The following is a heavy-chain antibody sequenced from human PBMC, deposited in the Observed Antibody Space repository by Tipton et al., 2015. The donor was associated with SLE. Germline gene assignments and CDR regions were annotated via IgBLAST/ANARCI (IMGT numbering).Heavy chain of an antibody. CDR1: GGSISSYY. CDR2: ISYSETT. Sequence: TLSLTYTVSGGSISSYYWSWIRPPPGKGLEWIGSISYSETTNYNPSLKSRVTISVDTSKNQFSLKLRSVTAADTAVYYCAGAWQGYCSGGTCYVLDYWGQGTLVTVSS. D-gene: IGHD2-15*01. V-gene: IGHV4-59*01. CDR3: AGAWQGYCSGGTCYVLDY. J-gene: IGHJ4*02.